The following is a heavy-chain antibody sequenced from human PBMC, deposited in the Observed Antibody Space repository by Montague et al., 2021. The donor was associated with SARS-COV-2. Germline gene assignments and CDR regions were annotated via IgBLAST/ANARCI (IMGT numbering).Heavy chain of an antibody. CDR3: ARRGRKLLPVATTIGGLDI. V-gene: IGHV4-39*02. J-gene: IGHJ3*02. D-gene: IGHD5-12*01. CDR1: GGSISSSNYY. Sequence: SQTQSLTYTVSGGSISSSNYYWDWIRQPPGKGLEWIGSIYDSGSTYYNPSLKSRVTISVDTSKNHFSLKLSSVTAADTAVYYCARRGRKLLPVATTIGGLDIWGQGTMVTVSS. CDR2: IYDSGST.